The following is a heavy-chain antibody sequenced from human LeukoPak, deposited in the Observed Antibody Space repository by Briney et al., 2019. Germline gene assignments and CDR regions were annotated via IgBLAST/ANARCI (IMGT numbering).Heavy chain of an antibody. V-gene: IGHV1-2*02. D-gene: IGHD6-19*01. Sequence: GASVKVSCKASGYTFTGYYMHWVRQAPGQGLEWMGWINPNSGDTDYAQKFQGRVTVTRDTSISTAYMELSRLRSDDTAVYYCARVGSSGWYVHPTLDYWGRGTLLTVSS. CDR2: INPNSGDT. CDR1: GYTFTGYY. J-gene: IGHJ4*02. CDR3: ARVGSSGWYVHPTLDY.